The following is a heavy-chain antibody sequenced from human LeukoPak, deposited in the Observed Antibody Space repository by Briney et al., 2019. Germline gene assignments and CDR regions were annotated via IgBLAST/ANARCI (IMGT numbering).Heavy chain of an antibody. D-gene: IGHD3-22*01. CDR1: GGSISSYY. Sequence: SETLSLTCTVSGGSISSYYWSWIRKPPGKGLEWIGYIYYSGSTNYNPSLKSRVTISVDKSKNPFSLKLSSVTAADTAVYYCARAYYYDSSGYYVYNWLDPWGQGTLVTVSS. V-gene: IGHV4-59*12. CDR3: ARAYYYDSSGYYVYNWLDP. CDR2: IYYSGST. J-gene: IGHJ5*02.